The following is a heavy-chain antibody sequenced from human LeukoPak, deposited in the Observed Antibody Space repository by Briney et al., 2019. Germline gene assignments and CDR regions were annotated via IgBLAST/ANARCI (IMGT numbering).Heavy chain of an antibody. CDR3: AREGLYGSSWSLDFDY. Sequence: SETLSLTCAVYGGSFSGYYWSWIRQPPGKGLEWIGEINHSGSTNYNPSLKSRVTISVDTSKNQFSLKLSSVTAADTAVYYCAREGLYGSSWSLDFDYWGQGTLVTVSS. J-gene: IGHJ4*02. CDR2: INHSGST. D-gene: IGHD6-13*01. V-gene: IGHV4-34*01. CDR1: GGSFSGYY.